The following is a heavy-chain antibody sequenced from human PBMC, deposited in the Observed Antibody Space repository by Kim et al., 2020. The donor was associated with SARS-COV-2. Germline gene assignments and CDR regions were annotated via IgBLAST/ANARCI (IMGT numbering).Heavy chain of an antibody. V-gene: IGHV4-39*01. D-gene: IGHD3-22*01. Sequence: SETLSLTCTVSGGSISSSSYYWGWIRQPPGKGLEWIGSIYYSGSTYYNPSLKGRVTISVDTSKNQFSLKLSSVTAADTAVYYCARHVYYDSSGYYYVPVHYYYYYGMDVWGQGTTVTVSS. CDR3: ARHVYYDSSGYYYVPVHYYYYYGMDV. CDR2: IYYSGST. J-gene: IGHJ6*02. CDR1: GGSISSSSYY.